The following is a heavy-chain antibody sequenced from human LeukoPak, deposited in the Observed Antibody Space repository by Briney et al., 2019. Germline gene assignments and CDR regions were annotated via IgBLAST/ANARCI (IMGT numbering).Heavy chain of an antibody. CDR1: GFTFSNYW. CDR3: ARGGSGYSYGKIDS. J-gene: IGHJ4*02. D-gene: IGHD5-18*01. Sequence: GGSLRLSCAASGFTFSNYWMNWVRQAPGKGLEWVANIKQDGSETYYVDSVKGRFTISRDNAKNSLYLQMDSLRDEDMAVYYRARGGSGYSYGKIDSWGQGILVTVSS. V-gene: IGHV3-7*01. CDR2: IKQDGSET.